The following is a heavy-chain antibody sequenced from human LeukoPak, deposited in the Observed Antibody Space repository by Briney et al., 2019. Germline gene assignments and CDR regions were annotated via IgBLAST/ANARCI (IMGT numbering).Heavy chain of an antibody. D-gene: IGHD3-22*01. V-gene: IGHV1-2*06. CDR3: AIGVIKYYYYGMDV. J-gene: IGHJ6*02. CDR2: INPNSGGT. CDR1: GYTFTGYY. Sequence: ASVKVSCKASGYTFTGYYMHWVRQAPGQGLEWMGRINPNSGGTNYEQKFQGRVTITRDTSISPAYMELSRLRSDDTAVYYCAIGVIKYYYYGMDVWGQGTTVTVSS.